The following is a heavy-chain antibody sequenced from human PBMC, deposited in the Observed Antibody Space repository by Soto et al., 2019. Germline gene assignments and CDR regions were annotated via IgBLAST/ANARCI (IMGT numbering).Heavy chain of an antibody. J-gene: IGHJ4*02. Sequence: QVQLVESGGGVVQPGRSLRLSCAASGFTFSSDGMHWVRQAPGKGLKWVAIISYDGSTKYYADSVKGRFTISRDNSKNTVYLQMNNLRPEDTAVYYCAKDTASGGSPLDYWGQGTLVTVSS. CDR1: GFTFSSDG. D-gene: IGHD2-15*01. CDR3: AKDTASGGSPLDY. V-gene: IGHV3-30*18. CDR2: ISYDGSTK.